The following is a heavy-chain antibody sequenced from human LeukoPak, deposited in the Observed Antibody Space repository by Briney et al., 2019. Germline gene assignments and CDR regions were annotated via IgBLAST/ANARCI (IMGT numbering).Heavy chain of an antibody. CDR3: ARDAYYYDSSGLAFDY. D-gene: IGHD3-22*01. J-gene: IGHJ4*02. V-gene: IGHV4-31*03. Sequence: SQTLSLTCTVSGGSISSGGYYWSWTRQHPGKGLEWIWYIYYSGSTYYNPSLKSRVTISVDTSKNQFSLKLSSVTAADTAVYYCARDAYYYDSSGLAFDYWGQGTLVTVSS. CDR2: IYYSGST. CDR1: GGSISSGGYY.